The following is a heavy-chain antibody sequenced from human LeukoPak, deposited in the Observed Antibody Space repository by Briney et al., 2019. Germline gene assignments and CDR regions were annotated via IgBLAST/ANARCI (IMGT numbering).Heavy chain of an antibody. V-gene: IGHV3-49*04. CDR2: FRSKTYGGTT. Sequence: PGGSLRLSCTASGFTFGDYAMSWVRQAPGKGLEWVGFFRSKTYGGTTEYAASVKGRFTISRDDSKSIAYLQMNSLKTEDTAVYYCSRVLATSYFDYWGQGTLVTVSS. CDR3: SRVLATSYFDY. CDR1: GFTFGDYA. J-gene: IGHJ4*02. D-gene: IGHD5-24*01.